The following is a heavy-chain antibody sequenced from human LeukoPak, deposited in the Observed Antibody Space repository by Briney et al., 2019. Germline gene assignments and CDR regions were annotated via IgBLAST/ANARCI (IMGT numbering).Heavy chain of an antibody. D-gene: IGHD2-15*01. V-gene: IGHV5-51*01. J-gene: IGHJ4*02. Sequence: GESLKISCKGSGYSFTNYWIGWVRLLPGKGLEWMGIIYPDDSDTRYSPSFQGQVTISADKSMNTAYLQWSGLKASDTAMYYCARQGSGIFDYWGQGTLVTVSS. CDR2: IYPDDSDT. CDR1: GYSFTNYW. CDR3: ARQGSGIFDY.